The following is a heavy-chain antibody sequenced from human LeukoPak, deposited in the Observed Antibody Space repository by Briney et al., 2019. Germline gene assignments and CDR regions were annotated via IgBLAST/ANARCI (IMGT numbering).Heavy chain of an antibody. Sequence: PSQTLSLTCTVSGGSISSGGYYWSWIRQHPGKGLEWIGYIYYSGSTYYNPSLKSRVTISVDTSKNQFSLKLSSVTAADTAVYYCARDYYYYDSSGYYYEAFDIWGQGTMVTVSS. CDR1: GGSISSGGYY. J-gene: IGHJ3*02. D-gene: IGHD3-22*01. CDR3: ARDYYYYDSSGYYYEAFDI. CDR2: IYYSGST. V-gene: IGHV4-31*03.